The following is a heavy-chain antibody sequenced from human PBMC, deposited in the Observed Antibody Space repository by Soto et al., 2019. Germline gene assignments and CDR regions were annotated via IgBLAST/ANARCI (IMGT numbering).Heavy chain of an antibody. CDR1: GYSFTSYW. Sequence: GESLKISCKGSGYSFTSYWIGWVRQMPGKGLEWMGIIYPGDSDTRYSPSFQGQVTISADKSISTAYLQWSSLKASDTAMYYCARHDHTGVNGGGFDYWGQGTLVTVSS. V-gene: IGHV5-51*01. J-gene: IGHJ4*02. D-gene: IGHD7-27*01. CDR3: ARHDHTGVNGGGFDY. CDR2: IYPGDSDT.